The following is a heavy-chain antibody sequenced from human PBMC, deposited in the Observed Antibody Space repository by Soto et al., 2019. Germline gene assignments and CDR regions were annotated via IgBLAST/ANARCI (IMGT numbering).Heavy chain of an antibody. CDR3: ARGDNNDYRGYDY. J-gene: IGHJ4*02. V-gene: IGHV4-31*03. D-gene: IGHD3-10*01. CDR1: GGSISSGDYY. Sequence: QVQLQESGPGLVEPSQTLSLTCTVSGGSISSGDYYWSWIRQHPGKGLEWIGYIHYSGDSYYNPSLKSRVTISIDTSKNQFSLKLSSVTAADTAVYYCARGDNNDYRGYDYWGQGTLVTVSS. CDR2: IHYSGDS.